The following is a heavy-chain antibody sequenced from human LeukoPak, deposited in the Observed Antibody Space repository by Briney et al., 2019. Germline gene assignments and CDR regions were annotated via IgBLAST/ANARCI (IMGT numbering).Heavy chain of an antibody. CDR3: ARLATIEFFDY. Sequence: GGSLRLSCAASGFTFSNYSMNWVRQAPGKGLEWVSYISRSSSIIYYADSVKGRFTISRDNAKNSLYLQMNSLRAEDTAVYYCARLATIEFFDYWGQGTLVTVSS. CDR1: GFTFSNYS. J-gene: IGHJ4*02. CDR2: ISRSSSII. D-gene: IGHD5-24*01. V-gene: IGHV3-48*04.